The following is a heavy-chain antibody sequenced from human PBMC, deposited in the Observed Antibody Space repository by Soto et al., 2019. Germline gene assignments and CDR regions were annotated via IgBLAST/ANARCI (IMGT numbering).Heavy chain of an antibody. CDR3: ARGGGGGVDC. D-gene: IGHD1-26*01. Sequence: QVQLQESGPGLVKPSQTLSLTCTVSGGSISSRTSYWSWIRQHPGKGLEWIGYIYYGGDSFYNPSLKSRVTIAIDTSENPFSLKLNSVTAADTAVYFWARGGGGGVDCWGQGTLVTVAS. J-gene: IGHJ4*02. CDR2: IYYGGDS. V-gene: IGHV4-31*03. CDR1: GGSISSRTSY.